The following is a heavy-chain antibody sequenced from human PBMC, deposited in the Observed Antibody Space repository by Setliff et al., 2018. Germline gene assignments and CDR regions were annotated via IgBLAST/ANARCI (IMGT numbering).Heavy chain of an antibody. Sequence: SVKVSCKASGFTSTDHYMHWVRQAPGQGPEWMGWINPNSGGTNYAQKFQGRVTMTRDTSISTAYLELSRLRSDDTAVYYCARAGGAALNRLGAAAPYYYYYMDVWGKGTTVTVSS. CDR1: GFTSTDHY. CDR2: INPNSGGT. CDR3: ARAGGAALNRLGAAAPYYYYYMDV. D-gene: IGHD1-26*01. V-gene: IGHV1-2*02. J-gene: IGHJ6*03.